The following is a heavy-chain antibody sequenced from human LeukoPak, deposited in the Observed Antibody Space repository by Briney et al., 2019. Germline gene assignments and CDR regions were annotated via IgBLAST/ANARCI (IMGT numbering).Heavy chain of an antibody. CDR3: ATTSYSSGWYSYFDY. J-gene: IGHJ4*02. Sequence: ASVKVSCKVSGYALTELSMHWVRQAPGKGLEWMGGFDPEDGETIYAQKFQGRVTMTADTSTDTAYMELSSLRSEDTAVYYCATTSYSSGWYSYFDYWGQGTLVTVSS. CDR1: GYALTELS. D-gene: IGHD6-19*01. CDR2: FDPEDGET. V-gene: IGHV1-24*01.